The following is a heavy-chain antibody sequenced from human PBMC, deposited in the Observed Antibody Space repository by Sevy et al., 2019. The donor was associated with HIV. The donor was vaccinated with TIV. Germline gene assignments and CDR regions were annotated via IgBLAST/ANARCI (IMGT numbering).Heavy chain of an antibody. Sequence: GGSLRLSCVASGFTFDDYAMHWVRQAPGKGLEWVAGLSWNSGSIAYADSVRGRFTISRDNAKNSLYLQMNSLSAEDTALYYCAKAFPPYDGSGYPFYWYFDLWGRGTLVTVSS. J-gene: IGHJ2*01. V-gene: IGHV3-9*01. CDR3: AKAFPPYDGSGYPFYWYFDL. CDR2: LSWNSGSI. D-gene: IGHD3-22*01. CDR1: GFTFDDYA.